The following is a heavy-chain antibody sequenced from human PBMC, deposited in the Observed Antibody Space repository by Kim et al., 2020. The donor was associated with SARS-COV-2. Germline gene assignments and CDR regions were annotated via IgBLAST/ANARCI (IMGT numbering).Heavy chain of an antibody. J-gene: IGHJ6*02. D-gene: IGHD3-10*01. CDR2: ISYDGSNK. Sequence: GGSLRLSCAASGFTFSRYAMHWVRQAPGKGLEWVAVISYDGSNKYYVDSVKGRFIISRDNSKNTLYLQMNSLRAEDTAVYYCAREGYPENYAESWFRELTTHYYGMDVWGQGTTVTVSS. CDR1: GFTFSRYA. V-gene: IGHV3-30*04. CDR3: AREGYPENYAESWFRELTTHYYGMDV.